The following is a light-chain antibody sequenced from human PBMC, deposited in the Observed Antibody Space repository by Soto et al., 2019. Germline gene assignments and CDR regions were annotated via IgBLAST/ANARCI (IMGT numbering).Light chain of an antibody. Sequence: EIVLTQSPATLSLSPGERATLSCRASQSVSSYLAWYQQKPGQAPRLLIYDASNRATGIPARFSGSRSGTDFTLPISSREPEDLAVYYCQQRSNWPPVTFGQGTRLQIK. CDR1: QSVSSY. J-gene: IGKJ5*01. CDR3: QQRSNWPPVT. V-gene: IGKV3-11*01. CDR2: DAS.